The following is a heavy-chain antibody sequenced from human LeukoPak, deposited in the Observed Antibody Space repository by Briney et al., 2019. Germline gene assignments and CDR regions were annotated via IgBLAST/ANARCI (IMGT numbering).Heavy chain of an antibody. V-gene: IGHV4-59*01. CDR2: ISYIGST. Sequence: SETLSLTCSVPVGSISNYYWSWIRQPPGKGLEWIGYISYIGSTKYNPSLKSRVTISEDTSKKQFSLKLSSVTAADTAVYYCAGSYHYYMDVWGKGTTVTVSS. CDR1: VGSISNYY. CDR3: AGSYHYYMDV. J-gene: IGHJ6*03.